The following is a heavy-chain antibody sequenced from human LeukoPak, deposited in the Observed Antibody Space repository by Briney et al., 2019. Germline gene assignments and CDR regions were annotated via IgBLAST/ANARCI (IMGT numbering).Heavy chain of an antibody. D-gene: IGHD4-23*01. J-gene: IGHJ4*02. CDR1: GGSISSSY. CDR2: IYHSEST. V-gene: IGHV4-59*08. Sequence: SETLSLTCTVSGGSISSSYCSWIRQPPGKGREWIGYIYHSESTNYNPSLKSRVTISVDTSKNQFSLKLSSVTAADTAVYYCARQAGGTSGPFDYWGQGTLVTVSS. CDR3: ARQAGGTSGPFDY.